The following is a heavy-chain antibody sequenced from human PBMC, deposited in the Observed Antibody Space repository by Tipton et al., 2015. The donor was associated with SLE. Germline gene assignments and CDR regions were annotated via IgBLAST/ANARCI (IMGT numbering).Heavy chain of an antibody. D-gene: IGHD1-26*01. CDR2: INHSGST. V-gene: IGHV4-34*01. CDR1: GGSFSGYY. J-gene: IGHJ6*03. CDR3: ATGYGGSYSYYYYMDV. Sequence: TLSLTCAVYGGSFSGYYWSWIRQPPGKGLEWIGEINHSGSTNYNPSLKSRVTISVDTSKNQFSLKLSSVTAADTAVYYCATGYGGSYSYYYYMDVWGKGTTVTV.